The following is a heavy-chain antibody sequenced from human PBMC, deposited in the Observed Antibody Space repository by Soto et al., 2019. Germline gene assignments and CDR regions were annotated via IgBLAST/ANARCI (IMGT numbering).Heavy chain of an antibody. J-gene: IGHJ4*02. D-gene: IGHD2-15*01. CDR2: ISGSGGST. Sequence: EVQLLESGGGLVQPGGSLRLSCAASGFTFSSYAMSWVRQAPGKGLEWVSAISGSGGSTYYADSVKGRFTISRDNSKNTLYLPMNSVRAEDTAVYYCAKVKGQDYYCSGQFDYWGQGTLVTLSS. CDR1: GFTFSSYA. CDR3: AKVKGQDYYCSGQFDY. V-gene: IGHV3-23*01.